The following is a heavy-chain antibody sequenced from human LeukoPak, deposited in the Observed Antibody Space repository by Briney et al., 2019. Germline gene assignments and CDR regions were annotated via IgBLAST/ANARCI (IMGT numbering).Heavy chain of an antibody. Sequence: SETLSLTCAVYGGTFSGYYLSWIRQPPGKGLEWIGEINHSGSTNYNPSLKSRVTISVDKSKNQFSLKLSSVTAADTAVYYCARVSYYDSSGHRGAFDYWGQGTLVTVSS. CDR2: INHSGST. CDR1: GGTFSGYY. CDR3: ARVSYYDSSGHRGAFDY. D-gene: IGHD3-22*01. V-gene: IGHV4-34*01. J-gene: IGHJ4*02.